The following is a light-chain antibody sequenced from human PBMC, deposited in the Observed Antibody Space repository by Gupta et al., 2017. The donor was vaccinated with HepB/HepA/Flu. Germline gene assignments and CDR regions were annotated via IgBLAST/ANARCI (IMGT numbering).Light chain of an antibody. CDR2: DVD. Sequence: QSALTQPRSVSGSPGQSVTISCTGTSSDVGGYNYVSWYQQHPGKAPKLIIFDVDKRPSGVPNRVSGSKSGNTASLTISGLQAEDDTDDDCCSYEGSYTWVFGGGTKVAVL. CDR3: CSYEGSYTWV. J-gene: IGLJ3*02. CDR1: SSDVGGYNY. V-gene: IGLV2-11*01.